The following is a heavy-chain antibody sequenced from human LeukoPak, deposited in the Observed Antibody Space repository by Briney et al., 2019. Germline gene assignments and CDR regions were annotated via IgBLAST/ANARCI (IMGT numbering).Heavy chain of an antibody. CDR1: GFTFSSYG. D-gene: IGHD4-11*01. Sequence: GGSLRLSCAASGFTFSSYGMHWVRQAPGKGLEWVAVISYDGSNKYYADSVKGRFTIPRDNSKNTLYLQMNSLRAEDTAVYYCASMTTVTGRPHWGQGTLVTVSS. J-gene: IGHJ4*02. CDR3: ASMTTVTGRPH. CDR2: ISYDGSNK. V-gene: IGHV3-30*03.